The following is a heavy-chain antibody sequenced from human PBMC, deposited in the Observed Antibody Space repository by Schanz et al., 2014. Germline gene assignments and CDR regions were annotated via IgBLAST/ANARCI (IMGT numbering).Heavy chain of an antibody. CDR1: GSIFSKLL. CDR3: ATGPHIVLAFDY. J-gene: IGHJ4*02. CDR2: FDPKKGEA. D-gene: IGHD2-21*01. Sequence: QVQLVQSGAEAKKPGASVKVSCKVSGSIFSKLLMHWVRQGPAKGLEWMGGFDPKKGEAIYAQKFQGRVTMTEDTSTATAYMELRSLTSEDTAVYYCATGPHIVLAFDYWGQGTLVTVSS. V-gene: IGHV1-24*01.